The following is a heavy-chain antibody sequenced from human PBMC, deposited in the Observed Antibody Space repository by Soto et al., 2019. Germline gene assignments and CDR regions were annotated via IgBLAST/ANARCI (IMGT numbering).Heavy chain of an antibody. Sequence: DVQMVESGGGLVQPGGSLKLSCATTGFTFAGSAIHWVRQAPGKGLGWIGRIRNKANNYATAYPASVAGRFTISRDDSKTTAYLEMNSLKTEDTAMYYCAGPGPFDSWGQGTLVTVSS. CDR2: IRNKANNYAT. V-gene: IGHV3-73*01. J-gene: IGHJ4*02. CDR3: AGPGPFDS. D-gene: IGHD1-1*01. CDR1: GFTFAGSA.